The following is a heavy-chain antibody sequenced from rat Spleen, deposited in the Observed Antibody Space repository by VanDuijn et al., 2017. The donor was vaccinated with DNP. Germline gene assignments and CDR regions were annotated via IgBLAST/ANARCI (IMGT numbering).Heavy chain of an antibody. D-gene: IGHD1-1*01. CDR2: LSSGENT. Sequence: QVQLKESGPGLVQPSQTLSLTCTVSGFSLTNYGVSWVRQPPGKGLEWIAGLSSGENTYYDSALKSRLTISRDTSQSQVFLKMNSLQTEDTAIYFCTREGLQWSLDYWGQGVMVTVSS. J-gene: IGHJ2*01. CDR3: TREGLQWSLDY. CDR1: GFSLTNYG. V-gene: IGHV2S12*01.